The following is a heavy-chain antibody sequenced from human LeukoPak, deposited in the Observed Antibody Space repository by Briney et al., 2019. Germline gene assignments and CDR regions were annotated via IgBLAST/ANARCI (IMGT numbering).Heavy chain of an antibody. CDR1: GGSLSSHY. CDR3: ARFSSGCSTSSCYLTY. D-gene: IGHD2-2*01. CDR2: IHDTGST. Sequence: SETLSLTCSVSGGSLSSHYWSWIRQPPGKGLELIGHIHDTGSTFYNPSLRGRVTISLDTSNNQFSLKLTSMTAADTAVYYCARFSSGCSTSSCYLTYWGQGTLVTVA. V-gene: IGHV4-59*11. J-gene: IGHJ4*02.